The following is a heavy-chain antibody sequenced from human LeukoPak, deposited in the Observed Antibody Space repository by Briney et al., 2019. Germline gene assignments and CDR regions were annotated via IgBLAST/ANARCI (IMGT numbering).Heavy chain of an antibody. CDR3: ARGGTADPFDY. V-gene: IGHV3-23*01. J-gene: IGHJ4*02. CDR2: ISGSGGST. Sequence: GGSLRLSCAASGFTFSSYAMSWVRQAPGKGLEWVSAISGSGGSTYYADSVKGRFIISRDNAKNSLYLQMNSLRVEDTAVYYCARGGTADPFDYWGQGTLVTVSS. D-gene: IGHD1/OR15-1a*01. CDR1: GFTFSSYA.